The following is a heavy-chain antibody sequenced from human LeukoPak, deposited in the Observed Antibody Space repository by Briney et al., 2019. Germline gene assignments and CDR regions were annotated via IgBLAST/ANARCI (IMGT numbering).Heavy chain of an antibody. Sequence: GGSLRLSFVASGFSFTDAYMGWVRQAPGKGVECVARIKIKSHGGTTDYAAPVKGRFTMSRVDSKNTLYLQIDSLTPEDTAVHYCLDPGSPHVFDIWGQGTMVTVSS. CDR1: GFSFTDAY. CDR2: IKIKSHGGTT. J-gene: IGHJ3*02. V-gene: IGHV3-15*01. CDR3: LDPGSPHVFDI.